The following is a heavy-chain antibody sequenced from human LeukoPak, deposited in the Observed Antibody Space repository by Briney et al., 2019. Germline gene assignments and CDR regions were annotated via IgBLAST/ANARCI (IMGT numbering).Heavy chain of an antibody. J-gene: IGHJ4*02. CDR3: AKDHADIVVLPGAHIDY. V-gene: IGHV3-30*18. CDR2: IPYDGGYT. Sequence: PVGSLRLSCAASGFTFDRFGMHWVRQAPGKGLEWLALIPYDGGYTYYADSVKGRVTISRDNSKNTVYLQLNSLRADDTAVYFCAKDHADIVVLPGAHIDYRGQGTLVTVSS. CDR1: GFTFDRFG. D-gene: IGHD2-2*01.